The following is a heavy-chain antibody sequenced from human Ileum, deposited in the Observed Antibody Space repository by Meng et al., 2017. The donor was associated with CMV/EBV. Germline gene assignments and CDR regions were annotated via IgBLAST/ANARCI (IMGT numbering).Heavy chain of an antibody. J-gene: IGHJ4*02. CDR1: GYTFTDHN. Sequence: QVHLLQSGAEVKTPXASVKISCKTSGYTFTDHNTGWVRQAPGQGLEWVGWISLGNGQTVYGHKVQGRVTVTTDTSTSTAYMELRSLRSDDTAMYYCARDVWGFDYWGQGTLVTVSS. CDR3: ARDVWGFDY. V-gene: IGHV1-18*04. CDR2: ISLGNGQT. D-gene: IGHD7-27*01.